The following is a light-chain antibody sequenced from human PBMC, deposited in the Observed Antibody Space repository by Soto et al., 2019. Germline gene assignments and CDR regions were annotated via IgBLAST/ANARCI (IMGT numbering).Light chain of an antibody. CDR3: SSFTSSGTL. Sequence: QSALTQPATVSGSPGQPITISCTGTSSDVGGYDYVSWYQQHPGKVPTLIIYEVSIRASGVSNRFSASKSANTASLTISGLQPEDEADYYCSSFTSSGTLFGGGTKLTVL. CDR1: SSDVGGYDY. V-gene: IGLV2-14*01. J-gene: IGLJ3*02. CDR2: EVS.